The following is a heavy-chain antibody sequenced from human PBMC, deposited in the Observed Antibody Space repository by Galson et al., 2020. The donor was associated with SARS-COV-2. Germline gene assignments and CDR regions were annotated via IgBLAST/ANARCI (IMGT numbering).Heavy chain of an antibody. Sequence: ASVKVSCKVSGYTLTELSMHWVRQAPGKGLEWMGGFDPEDGETIYAQKFQGRVTMTEDTSTDTAYMELSSLRSEDTAVYYCATSSPMMGRGGWFDPWGQGTLVTVSS. V-gene: IGHV1-24*01. CDR1: GYTLTELS. CDR2: FDPEDGET. D-gene: IGHD3-10*01. J-gene: IGHJ5*02. CDR3: ATSSPMMGRGGWFDP.